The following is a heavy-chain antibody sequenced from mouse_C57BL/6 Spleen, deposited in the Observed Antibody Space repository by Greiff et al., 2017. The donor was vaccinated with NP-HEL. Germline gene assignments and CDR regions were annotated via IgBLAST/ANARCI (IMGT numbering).Heavy chain of an antibody. J-gene: IGHJ2*01. V-gene: IGHV5-12*01. D-gene: IGHD4-1*01. Sequence: EVKVVESGGGLVQPGGSLKLSCAASGFTFSDYYMYWVRQTPEKRLEWVAYISNGGGSTYYPDTVKGRFTISRDNAKNTLYLQMSRLKSEDTAMYYCARSPGDYFDYWGQGTTLTVSS. CDR2: ISNGGGST. CDR3: ARSPGDYFDY. CDR1: GFTFSDYY.